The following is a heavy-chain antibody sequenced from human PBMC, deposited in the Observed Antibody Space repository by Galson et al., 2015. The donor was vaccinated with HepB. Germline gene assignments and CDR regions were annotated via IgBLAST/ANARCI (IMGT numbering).Heavy chain of an antibody. J-gene: IGHJ5*02. CDR1: GGSISSYY. D-gene: IGHD3-10*01. CDR2: IYYSGIT. Sequence: QVQLQESGPGLVKPSETLSLTCTVSGGSISSYYWSWIRQPPGKGLEWIGSIYYSGITYYNPSLKSRVIISVDTSKNQFSLRLGSVTAADTAVYYCAISPGEFGDENWFDPWGQGTLVTVSS. V-gene: IGHV4-59*05. CDR3: AISPGEFGDENWFDP.